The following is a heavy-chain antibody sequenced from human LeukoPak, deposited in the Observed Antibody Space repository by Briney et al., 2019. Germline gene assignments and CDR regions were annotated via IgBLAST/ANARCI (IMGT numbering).Heavy chain of an antibody. CDR3: ARGLKVAGTYHY. V-gene: IGHV1-8*01. D-gene: IGHD6-19*01. J-gene: IGHJ4*02. Sequence: ASVKVSCMASGYTFTNYDIYWVRQASGQGLECMGWMNPYSGNTGYVQKFQGRVTMTRNTSISTAYMELSSLRSEDTAVYYCARGLKVAGTYHYWGQGTLVTVSS. CDR1: GYTFTNYD. CDR2: MNPYSGNT.